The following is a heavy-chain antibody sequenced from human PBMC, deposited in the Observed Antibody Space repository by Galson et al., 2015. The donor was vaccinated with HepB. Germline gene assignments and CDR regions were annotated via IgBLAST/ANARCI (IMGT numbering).Heavy chain of an antibody. CDR2: ISGSGGST. CDR3: ANRRHAYSSTWHFDY. D-gene: IGHD6-13*01. J-gene: IGHJ4*02. Sequence: SLRLSCAASGFTFSSYAMSWVRQAPGKGLEWVSAISGSGGSTYYADSVKGRFTISRNNSKNTLYLQMNSLRAEDTAVYYCANRRHAYSSTWHFDYWGQGTLVTVSS. CDR1: GFTFSSYA. V-gene: IGHV3-23*01.